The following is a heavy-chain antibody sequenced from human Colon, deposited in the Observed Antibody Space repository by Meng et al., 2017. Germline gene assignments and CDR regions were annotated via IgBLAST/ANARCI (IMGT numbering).Heavy chain of an antibody. Sequence: EVQLVESGGGLVNPGVSLRLSCAASGLIFSDAWMSWVRQAPGKGLEWVGRIKKKTDGGTTDYAAPVKGRFTISRDDSKNTLHLQMNSLKTEDTAVYYCTTGSSLGQGTLVTVSS. CDR1: GLIFSDAW. J-gene: IGHJ5*02. D-gene: IGHD1-26*01. V-gene: IGHV3-15*01. CDR2: IKKKTDGGTT. CDR3: TTGSS.